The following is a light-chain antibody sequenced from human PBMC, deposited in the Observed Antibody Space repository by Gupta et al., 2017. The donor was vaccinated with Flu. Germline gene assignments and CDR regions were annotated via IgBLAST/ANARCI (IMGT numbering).Light chain of an antibody. CDR1: ASIYNW. J-gene: IGKJ4*01. V-gene: IGKV1-5*03. CDR3: QQYNAHPLI. CDR2: KAS. Sequence: DIHMTQSPSTLSASVGDRVTVTCRASASIYNWLACYNQRPGKDPRLRIYKASTLQSVVPSRVSGSGSGTDLTLTISSRQADDIGTYDCQQYNAHPLIFGGGTKVEIK.